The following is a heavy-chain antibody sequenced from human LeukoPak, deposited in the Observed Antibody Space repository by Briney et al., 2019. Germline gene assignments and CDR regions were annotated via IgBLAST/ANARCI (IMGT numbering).Heavy chain of an antibody. Sequence: KSSETLSLTCAVYGGSFSGYYWSWIRQPPGKGLEWIGEINHSGSTNYNPSLKSRVTISVDTSKNQFSLKLSSVTAADTAVYYCARQSGGWYCSGGSCYSGTYYFDYWGQGTLVTVSS. V-gene: IGHV4-34*01. J-gene: IGHJ4*02. CDR3: ARQSGGWYCSGGSCYSGTYYFDY. CDR1: GGSFSGYY. D-gene: IGHD2-15*01. CDR2: INHSGST.